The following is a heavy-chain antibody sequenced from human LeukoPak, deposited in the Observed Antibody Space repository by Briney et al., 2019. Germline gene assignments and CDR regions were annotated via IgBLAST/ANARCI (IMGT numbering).Heavy chain of an antibody. Sequence: GGSLRLSCAASGFTFSSYAMSWVRQAPGKGLEWVSAISGSGGSTYYADSVKGRFTISRDNSKNTLYLQMNSLRAEDTAVYYCARHSSSSPHYYYGMDVWGQGTTVTVSS. CDR3: ARHSSSSPHYYYGMDV. J-gene: IGHJ6*02. D-gene: IGHD6-6*01. V-gene: IGHV3-23*01. CDR2: ISGSGGST. CDR1: GFTFSSYA.